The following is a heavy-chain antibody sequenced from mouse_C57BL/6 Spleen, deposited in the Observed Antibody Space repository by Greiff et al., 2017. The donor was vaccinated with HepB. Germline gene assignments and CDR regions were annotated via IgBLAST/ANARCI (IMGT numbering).Heavy chain of an antibody. J-gene: IGHJ2*01. D-gene: IGHD2-1*01. CDR3: ARRSYGNYLYYFDY. CDR2: INPYNGGT. CDR1: GYTFTDYY. V-gene: IGHV1-19*01. Sequence: VQLQQSGPVLVKPGASVKMSCKASGYTFTDYYMNWVKQSHGKSLEWIGVINPYNGGTSYNQKFKGKATLTVDKSSSTAYMELNSLTSEDSAVYYCARRSYGNYLYYFDYWGQGTTLTVSS.